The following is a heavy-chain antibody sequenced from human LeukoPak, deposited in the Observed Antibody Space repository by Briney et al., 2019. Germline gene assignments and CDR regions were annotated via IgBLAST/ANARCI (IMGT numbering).Heavy chain of an antibody. V-gene: IGHV1-8*01. Sequence: ASVTVTFKSSVYTFTSYDSNWVRQATAQRLEWMGCMNANIGNKGYAQKFQGRVTMTRNTSISTAYMELSSLRSEDTAVYYCARGLRYCRSTSCYHFDYWGQGTLVTVSS. D-gene: IGHD2-2*01. CDR3: ARGLRYCRSTSCYHFDY. CDR2: MNANIGNK. J-gene: IGHJ4*02. CDR1: VYTFTSYD.